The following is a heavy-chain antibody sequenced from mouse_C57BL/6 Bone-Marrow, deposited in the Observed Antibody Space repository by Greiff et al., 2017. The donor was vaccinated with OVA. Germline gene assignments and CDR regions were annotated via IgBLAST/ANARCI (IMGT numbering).Heavy chain of an antibody. CDR3: AIPPHYYGSSDAMDY. D-gene: IGHD1-1*01. V-gene: IGHV1-78*01. J-gene: IGHJ4*01. CDR2: IYPRDGST. Sequence: QVQLKESDAELVKPGASVKISCKVSGYTFTDHTIHWMKQRPEQGLEWIGYIYPRDGSTKYNEKFKGKATLTADKSSSTAYMQLNSLTSEDSAVYFCAIPPHYYGSSDAMDYWGQGTSVTVSS. CDR1: GYTFTDHT.